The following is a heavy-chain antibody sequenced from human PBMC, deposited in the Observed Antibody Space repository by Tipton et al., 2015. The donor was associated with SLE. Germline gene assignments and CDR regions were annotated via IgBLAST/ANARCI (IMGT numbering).Heavy chain of an antibody. D-gene: IGHD6-19*01. CDR3: ARHERWPHFDY. CDR1: GFSISSGYF. J-gene: IGHJ4*02. Sequence: LRLSCTVSGFSISSGYFWGWVRQPPGKGPEWLAVIYQSGRTSYNPALKSRATISVDTSKNQFSLKLSSMTAADTAVYYCARHERWPHFDYWGQGTLVTVSS. V-gene: IGHV4-38-2*02. CDR2: IYQSGRT.